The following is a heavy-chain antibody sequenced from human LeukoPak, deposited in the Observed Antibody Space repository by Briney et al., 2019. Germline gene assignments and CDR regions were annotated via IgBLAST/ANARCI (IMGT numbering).Heavy chain of an antibody. CDR3: ARVFSHWGWPGDYYFDY. V-gene: IGHV3-11*04. D-gene: IGHD3-16*01. Sequence: GGSLRLSCAASGFTFSVHYMTWIRQAPGKGLQWISYISNDGTKTYYADSVRGRFTISRDNGKNLVYLQMNSLRVEDTAVYYCARVFSHWGWPGDYYFDYWGQGSLVTVSS. CDR2: ISNDGTKT. J-gene: IGHJ4*02. CDR1: GFTFSVHY.